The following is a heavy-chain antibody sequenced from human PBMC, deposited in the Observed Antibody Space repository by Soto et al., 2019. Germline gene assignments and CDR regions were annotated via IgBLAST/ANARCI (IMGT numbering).Heavy chain of an antibody. D-gene: IGHD3-9*01. J-gene: IGHJ4*02. V-gene: IGHV1-3*01. CDR1: GYTFTSYA. CDR3: ARATPQLRYFDWFPFDY. Sequence: GASVKVSCKASGYTFTSYAMHWVRQAPGQRLEWMGWINAGNGNTKYSQKFQGRVTITRDTSASTAYMELSSLRSEDTAVYYCARATPQLRYFDWFPFDYWGQGTLVTVSS. CDR2: INAGNGNT.